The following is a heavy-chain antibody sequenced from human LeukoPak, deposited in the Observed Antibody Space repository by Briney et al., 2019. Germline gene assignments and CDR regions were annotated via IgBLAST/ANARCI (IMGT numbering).Heavy chain of an antibody. J-gene: IGHJ5*02. CDR3: ARGTGWRWLQWNWFDP. CDR1: GGSISSSSYY. D-gene: IGHD5-24*01. Sequence: SETLSLTCTVSGGSISSSSYYWSWIRQPPGKGLEWIGEINHSGSTNYNPSLKSRVTISVDTSMNQFSLKLSSVTAADTAVYYCARGTGWRWLQWNWFDPWGQGTLVTVSS. V-gene: IGHV4-39*07. CDR2: INHSGST.